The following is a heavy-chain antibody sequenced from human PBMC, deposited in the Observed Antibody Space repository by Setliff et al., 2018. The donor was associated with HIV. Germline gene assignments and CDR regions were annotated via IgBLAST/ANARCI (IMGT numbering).Heavy chain of an antibody. CDR3: ARRIDNSGTFPDKNWFDP. CDR2: IFASGET. Sequence: SETLSLTCTVSGASISSYCWDWIRQPPGKGLEWIGFIFASGETKYNPSLQSRVTISIDTSKNQFSLKLSSVIAADTAMYYCARRIDNSGTFPDKNWFDPWGQGSPVTVSS. D-gene: IGHD3-10*01. CDR1: GASISSYC. V-gene: IGHV4-4*09. J-gene: IGHJ5*02.